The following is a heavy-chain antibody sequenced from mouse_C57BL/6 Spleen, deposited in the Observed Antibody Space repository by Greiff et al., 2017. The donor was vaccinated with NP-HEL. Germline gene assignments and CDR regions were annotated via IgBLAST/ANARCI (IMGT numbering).Heavy chain of an antibody. V-gene: IGHV1-50*01. J-gene: IGHJ4*01. Sequence: QVQLQQPGAELVKPGASVKLSCKASGYTFTSYWMQWVNQRPGQGLEWIGEIDPSDSYTNYNQKFKGKATLTVDTSSSTAYMQLSSLTSEDSAVYYCARRWFCAMDYWGQGTSVTVSS. CDR2: IDPSDSYT. CDR3: ARRWFCAMDY. D-gene: IGHD2-3*01. CDR1: GYTFTSYW.